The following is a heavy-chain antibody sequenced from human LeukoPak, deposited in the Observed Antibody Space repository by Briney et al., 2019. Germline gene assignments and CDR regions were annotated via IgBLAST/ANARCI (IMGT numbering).Heavy chain of an antibody. Sequence: GGSLRLSCAASGFTFSSYSMNWVRQAPGMGLEWVSGISWNSGSIAYADSVKGRFTISRDNAKNSLYLQMNSLRAEDTALYYCAKDGQYGDSTGGAFDIWGQGTMVTVSS. V-gene: IGHV3-9*01. D-gene: IGHD4-17*01. CDR1: GFTFSSYS. CDR3: AKDGQYGDSTGGAFDI. J-gene: IGHJ3*02. CDR2: ISWNSGSI.